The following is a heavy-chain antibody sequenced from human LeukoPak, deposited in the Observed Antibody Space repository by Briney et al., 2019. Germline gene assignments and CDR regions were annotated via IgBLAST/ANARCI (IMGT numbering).Heavy chain of an antibody. CDR2: ISSNGGST. D-gene: IGHD2-15*01. J-gene: IGHJ3*02. CDR3: TYCSGGSCYSDAFDI. CDR1: GFTFSSYA. Sequence: PGGSLRLSCSASGFTFSSYAMHWVRQAPGKGLEYVSAISSNGGSTYCADSVKGRFTISRDNSKNTLYLQMSSLRAEDTAVYYCTYCSGGSCYSDAFDIWGQGTMVTVSS. V-gene: IGHV3-64D*06.